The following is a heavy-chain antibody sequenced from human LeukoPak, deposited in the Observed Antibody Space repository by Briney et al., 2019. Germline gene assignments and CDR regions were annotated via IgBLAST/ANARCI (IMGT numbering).Heavy chain of an antibody. CDR3: AKDIGPGEDFWSGYYDY. J-gene: IGHJ4*02. CDR2: ISWNSGSI. D-gene: IGHD3-3*01. Sequence: GGSLRLPCAASGFTFDDYAMHWVRQAPGKGLEWVSGISWNSGSIGHADSVKGRFTISRDNAKNSLYLQMNSLRAEDTALYYCAKDIGPGEDFWSGYYDYWGQGTLVTVSS. V-gene: IGHV3-9*01. CDR1: GFTFDDYA.